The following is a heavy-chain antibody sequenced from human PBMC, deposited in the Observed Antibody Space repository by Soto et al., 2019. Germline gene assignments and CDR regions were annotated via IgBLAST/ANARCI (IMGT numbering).Heavy chain of an antibody. J-gene: IGHJ4*02. CDR1: GGSISGSY. Sequence: SETLSPTCSVSGGSISGSYWSWIRQSPGKGLEWLGYVYYTGSTNYSPSLRSRVSISVDTSKNEFSLRMSSVTAADTAVYFCARSVAVPGAHIDYWGQGTQVTVSS. CDR3: ARSVAVPGAHIDY. CDR2: VYYTGST. V-gene: IGHV4-59*01. D-gene: IGHD6-19*01.